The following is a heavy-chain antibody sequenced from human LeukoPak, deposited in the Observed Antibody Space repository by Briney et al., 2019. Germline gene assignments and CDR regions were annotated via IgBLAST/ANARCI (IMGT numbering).Heavy chain of an antibody. CDR3: ARLVEMATIVDY. J-gene: IGHJ4*02. CDR2: IYHSGST. CDR1: GYSISSGYY. V-gene: IGHV4-38-2*01. D-gene: IGHD5-24*01. Sequence: LETLSLTCAVSGYSISSGYYWGWIRQPPGKGLEWIGSIYHSGSTYYNPSLKSRVTISVDTSKNQFSLKLSSVTAADTAVYYCARLVEMATIVDYWGQGTLVTVSS.